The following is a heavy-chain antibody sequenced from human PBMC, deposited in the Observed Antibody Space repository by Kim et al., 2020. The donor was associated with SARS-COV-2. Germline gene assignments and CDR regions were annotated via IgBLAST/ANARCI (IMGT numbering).Heavy chain of an antibody. Sequence: GGSLRLSCAASGFTVSSNYMSWVRQAPGKGLEWVSVIYSGGSTYYADSVKGRFTISRDNSKNTLYLQMNSLRAEDTAVYYCARGLVVASFDYWGQGTLVTVSS. J-gene: IGHJ4*02. D-gene: IGHD2-21*01. CDR1: GFTVSSNY. V-gene: IGHV3-66*01. CDR3: ARGLVVASFDY. CDR2: IYSGGST.